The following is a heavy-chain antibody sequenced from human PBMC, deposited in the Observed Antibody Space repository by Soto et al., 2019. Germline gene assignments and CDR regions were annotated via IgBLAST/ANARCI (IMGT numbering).Heavy chain of an antibody. V-gene: IGHV4-39*01. D-gene: IGHD2-21*02. Sequence: SEALSLTCSVPGGSTSDKSYFWGWVRQSPGKGLEWIGSMYYSGSSYYNPSLKSRVAISVDTSRNQFSLKLRSVTAADTAVYFCARQRLLRLKPDFDIWGQGTLVTVSS. CDR1: GGSTSDKSYF. CDR3: ARQRLLRLKPDFDI. CDR2: MYYSGSS. J-gene: IGHJ4*02.